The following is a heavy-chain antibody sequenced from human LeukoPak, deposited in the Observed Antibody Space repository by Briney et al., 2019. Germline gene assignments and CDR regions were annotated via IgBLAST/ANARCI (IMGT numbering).Heavy chain of an antibody. J-gene: IGHJ4*01. CDR3: ARALGNQLGHSRSKSAPNDY. CDR1: GFSFSDYY. CDR2: TSSSGSSR. V-gene: IGHV3-11*04. Sequence: GGSLRLSCAVSGFSFSDYYMGWIRQAPGKGLEWVSYTSSSGSSRYYADSVKGRFTISRDNAKNSLYLQMNSLRADDTAVYYCARALGNQLGHSRSKSAPNDYWGQGTLVTVSS. D-gene: IGHD1-26*01.